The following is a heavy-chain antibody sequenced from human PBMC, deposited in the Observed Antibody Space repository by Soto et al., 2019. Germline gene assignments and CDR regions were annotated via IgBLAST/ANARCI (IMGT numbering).Heavy chain of an antibody. V-gene: IGHV4-59*08. CDR1: GGSISNYY. J-gene: IGHJ4*02. CDR2: IYYSGST. CDR3: ARHGPIAAAGTVFDY. D-gene: IGHD6-13*01. Sequence: PSETLSLTCTVSGGSISNYYLSWIRQPPGKGLEWIGYIYYSGSTRYNPSLKSRVTISVDTSKNQFSLKLSSVTAADTAVYYCARHGPIAAAGTVFDYWGQGTLVTVSS.